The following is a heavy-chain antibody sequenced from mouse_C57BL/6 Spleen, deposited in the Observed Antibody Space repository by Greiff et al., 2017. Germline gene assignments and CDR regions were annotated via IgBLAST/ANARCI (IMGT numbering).Heavy chain of an antibody. D-gene: IGHD1-1*01. Sequence: QVQLKESEAELARPGASVKLSCKASGYTFTSYGISWVKQRTGQGLEWIGEIYPRSGNTYYNEKFKGKATLTADKSSSTAYMELRSLTSEDSAVYFCAREENYYGSSPYYYAMDYWGQGTSVTVSS. CDR2: IYPRSGNT. J-gene: IGHJ4*01. CDR1: GYTFTSYG. V-gene: IGHV1-81*01. CDR3: AREENYYGSSPYYYAMDY.